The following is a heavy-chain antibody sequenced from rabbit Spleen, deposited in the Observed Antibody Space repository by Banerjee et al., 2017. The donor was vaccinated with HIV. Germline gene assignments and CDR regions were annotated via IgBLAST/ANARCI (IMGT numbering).Heavy chain of an antibody. CDR3: ARGSATMTMVITGYYLSL. Sequence: QEQLVESGGGLVKPEGSLTLTCTASGFSFNNNYYMCWVRQAPGKGLEWIGCIYTGDGTSTADASWAKGRFTVSKASSTTVTLQLSSLTAADTATYFCARGSATMTMVITGYYLSLWGPGTLVTVS. D-gene: IGHD2-1*01. CDR2: IYTGDGTST. CDR1: GFSFNNNYY. V-gene: IGHV1S45*01. J-gene: IGHJ4*01.